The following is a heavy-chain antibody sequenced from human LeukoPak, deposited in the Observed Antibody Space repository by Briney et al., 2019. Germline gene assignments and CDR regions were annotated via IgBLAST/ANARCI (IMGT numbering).Heavy chain of an antibody. CDR2: TYYRSKWYN. CDR3: ARHCSGGSCYSAYGFDV. V-gene: IGHV6-1*01. CDR1: GDSVSRRSAA. D-gene: IGHD2-15*01. J-gene: IGHJ3*01. Sequence: SQTLSLTCDISGDSVSRRSAAWKWIRQSPSRGLEWLGRTYYRSKWYNDYAVSVKSRITINADTSKNQFSLQLNSVTPEDTAVYYCARHCSGGSCYSAYGFDVWGQGTMVTVSS.